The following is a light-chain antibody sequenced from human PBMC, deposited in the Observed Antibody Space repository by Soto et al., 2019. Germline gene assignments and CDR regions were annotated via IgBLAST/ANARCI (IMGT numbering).Light chain of an antibody. Sequence: IQMTPSPSSLSASVGDRVTITCQASQDITNYLIWYHQKPGKATKLLIYDASSLGTGVSSRMSGGGFGTHSTLTIGSLQPEDIATDYCQQFDSVPCTFGQGTKLVMK. CDR1: QDITNY. CDR2: DAS. CDR3: QQFDSVPCT. V-gene: IGKV1-33*01. J-gene: IGKJ2*02.